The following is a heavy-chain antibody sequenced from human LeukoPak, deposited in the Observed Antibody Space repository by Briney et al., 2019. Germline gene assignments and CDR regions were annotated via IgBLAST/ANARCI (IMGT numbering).Heavy chain of an antibody. CDR2: INHSGST. CDR1: GGSFSGYY. Sequence: SETLSLTCAVYGGSFSGYYWSWIRQPPGKGLEWIGEINHSGSTNYNPSLKSRVTISVDTSKNQFSLKLSSVTAADTAVYYCHYYYYDSSGYLKHIDYWGQGTLVTVSS. D-gene: IGHD3-22*01. V-gene: IGHV4-34*01. CDR3: HYYYYDSSGYLKHIDY. J-gene: IGHJ4*02.